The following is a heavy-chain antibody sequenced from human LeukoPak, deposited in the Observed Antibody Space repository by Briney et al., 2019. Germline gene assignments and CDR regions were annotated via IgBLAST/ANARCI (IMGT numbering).Heavy chain of an antibody. Sequence: GGSLRLSCAASGFTFGSYGMHWVRQAPGKGLEWVAFIRYDGSNKYYADSVKGRFTISRDNSKDTLYLQMNSLRAEDTAVYYCAKDYYDSSGYQRSGYWGQGTLVTVSS. CDR1: GFTFGSYG. J-gene: IGHJ4*02. V-gene: IGHV3-30*02. D-gene: IGHD3-22*01. CDR3: AKDYYDSSGYQRSGY. CDR2: IRYDGSNK.